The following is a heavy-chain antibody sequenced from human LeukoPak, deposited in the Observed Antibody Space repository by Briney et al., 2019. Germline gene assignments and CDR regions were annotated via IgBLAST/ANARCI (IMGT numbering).Heavy chain of an antibody. V-gene: IGHV1-69*04. Sequence: ASVKVSCKASGGTFSSYAISWVRQAPGQGLEWMGRIIPILGIANYAQKFQGRVTMTRDTSISTAYMELSRLRSDDTAVYYCARIGYCSSTSCYSYFDYWGQGTLVTVSS. CDR3: ARIGYCSSTSCYSYFDY. CDR1: GGTFSSYA. CDR2: IIPILGIA. J-gene: IGHJ4*02. D-gene: IGHD2-2*03.